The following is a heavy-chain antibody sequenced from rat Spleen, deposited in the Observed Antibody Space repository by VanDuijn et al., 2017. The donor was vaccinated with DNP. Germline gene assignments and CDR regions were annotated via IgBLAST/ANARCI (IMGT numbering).Heavy chain of an antibody. J-gene: IGHJ2*01. CDR3: ARYSLRRLWDY. CDR1: GFTFSDYY. V-gene: IGHV5-20*01. D-gene: IGHD1-11*01. Sequence: EVQLVESGGGLVQPGRSLKLSCAASGFTFSDYYMAWVRQAPTKGLEWVAAISYDGGRTYYRDSVKDRFTISRDYAKSSLYLQMDSLRSEDTATYYCARYSLRRLWDYWGQGVMVTVSS. CDR2: ISYDGGRT.